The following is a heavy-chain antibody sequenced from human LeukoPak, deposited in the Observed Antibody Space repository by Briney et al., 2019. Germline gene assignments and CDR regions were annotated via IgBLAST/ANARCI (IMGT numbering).Heavy chain of an antibody. CDR3: ARETIIVGATANWFDP. Sequence: KASQTLSLTCTVSGGSISSGDYYWSWIRQPPGKGLEWIGYIYYSGSTYYNSSLKSRVTISVDTSKNQFSLKLSSVTAADTAVYYCARETIIVGATANWFDPWGQGTLVTVSS. J-gene: IGHJ5*02. V-gene: IGHV4-30-4*08. D-gene: IGHD1-26*01. CDR2: IYYSGST. CDR1: GGSISSGDYY.